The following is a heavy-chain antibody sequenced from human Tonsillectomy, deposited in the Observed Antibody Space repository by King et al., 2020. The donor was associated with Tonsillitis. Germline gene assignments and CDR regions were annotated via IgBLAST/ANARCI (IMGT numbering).Heavy chain of an antibody. CDR3: AKGYDSSGYYSEYFDL. V-gene: IGHV3-30*18. CDR2: ISSDGSNK. CDR1: GFTFSSYG. J-gene: IGHJ2*01. D-gene: IGHD3-22*01. Sequence: VQLVESGGGVVQPGRSLRLSCAASGFTFSSYGMHWVRQAPGKGLEWVAVISSDGSNKYYADSVKGRFTISRDNSKNTLYLQMHSLRAEDTAIYYCAKGYDSSGYYSEYFDLWGRGTLVSVSS.